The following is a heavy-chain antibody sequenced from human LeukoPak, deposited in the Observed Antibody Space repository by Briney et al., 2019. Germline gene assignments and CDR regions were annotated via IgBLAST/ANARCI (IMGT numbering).Heavy chain of an antibody. D-gene: IGHD5-24*01. Sequence: PSETLSLTCAVYGGSFSGYYWSWIRQPPGKGLEWIGEINHSGSTNYNPSLKSRVTISVDTSKNQFSLKLSSVTAADTAVYYCARGADDYVRWLQFYFDYWGQGTLVTVSS. J-gene: IGHJ4*02. CDR1: GGSFSGYY. CDR2: INHSGST. V-gene: IGHV4-34*09. CDR3: ARGADDYVRWLQFYFDY.